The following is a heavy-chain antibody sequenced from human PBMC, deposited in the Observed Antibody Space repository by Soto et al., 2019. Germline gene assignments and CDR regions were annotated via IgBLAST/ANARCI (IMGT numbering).Heavy chain of an antibody. V-gene: IGHV1-18*01. J-gene: IGHJ6*02. CDR2: ISAYNGNT. D-gene: IGHD6-6*01. CDR3: AREKGRSSWPYYYYYGMDV. CDR1: GYTFTSYG. Sequence: ASVKVSCKASGYTFTSYGISWVRQAPGQGLEWMGWISAYNGNTNYAQKLQGRVTMTTDTSTSTAYMELRSLRSDDTAVYYCAREKGRSSWPYYYYYGMDVWGQGTTVTVSS.